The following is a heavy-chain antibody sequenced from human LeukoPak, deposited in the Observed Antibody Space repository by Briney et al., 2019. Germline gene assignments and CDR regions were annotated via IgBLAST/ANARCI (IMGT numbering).Heavy chain of an antibody. D-gene: IGHD3-16*01. CDR2: INSDGSST. J-gene: IGHJ4*02. CDR1: GFTFSSYW. CDR3: ARDFKLGYYFDY. Sequence: GGPLRLSCAASGFTFSSYWMHWVRQAPGKGLVWVSRINSDGSSTSYADSVKGRFTISRDNAKNTLYLQMNSLRAEDTAVYYCARDFKLGYYFDYWGQGTLVTVSS. V-gene: IGHV3-74*01.